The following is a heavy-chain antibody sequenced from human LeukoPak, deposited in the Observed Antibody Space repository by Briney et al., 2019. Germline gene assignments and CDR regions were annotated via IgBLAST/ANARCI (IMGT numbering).Heavy chain of an antibody. CDR1: GFTFSSYG. Sequence: GGSLRLSSAASGFTFSSYGITWVRQAPGKGLEWVSTISATGGSTYYADSVKGRFTISRDNSKDTLYLQMNSLRAEDTAVYYCAKGGYSSGWRNYFDYWGQGTLVTVSS. CDR2: ISATGGST. J-gene: IGHJ4*02. CDR3: AKGGYSSGWRNYFDY. V-gene: IGHV3-23*01. D-gene: IGHD6-19*01.